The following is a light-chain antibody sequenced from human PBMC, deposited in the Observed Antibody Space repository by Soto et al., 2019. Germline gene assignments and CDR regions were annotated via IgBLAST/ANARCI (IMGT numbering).Light chain of an antibody. V-gene: IGKV1-39*01. J-gene: IGKJ1*01. Sequence: DIQMTQSPSTLSASVGDRVTITCRASQSISNYLNWYQQKPGKAPKLLIYAASSLQSGVPSRFSGSGSGTDFTLSVSSLQPEDFATYYCQQSYSLPVWTFGQGTKVDIK. CDR2: AAS. CDR1: QSISNY. CDR3: QQSYSLPVWT.